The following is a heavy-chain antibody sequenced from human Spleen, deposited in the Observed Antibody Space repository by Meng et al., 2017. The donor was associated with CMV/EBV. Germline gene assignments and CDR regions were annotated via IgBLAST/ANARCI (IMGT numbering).Heavy chain of an antibody. J-gene: IGHJ4*02. CDR1: GYTFTSYY. V-gene: IGHV1-46*01. CDR2: INPSGGST. Sequence: QGQLVQFGAEVKKPGASVKVSCKASGYTFTSYYMHWVRQAPGQGLEWMGIINPSGGSTSYAQKFQGRVTMTRDTSTSTVYMELSSLRSEDTAVYYCARDLVLSRRWLQCLGYWGQGTLVTVSS. D-gene: IGHD5-24*01. CDR3: ARDLVLSRRWLQCLGY.